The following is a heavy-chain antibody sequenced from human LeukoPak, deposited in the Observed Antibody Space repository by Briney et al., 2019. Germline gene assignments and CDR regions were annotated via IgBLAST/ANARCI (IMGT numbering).Heavy chain of an antibody. D-gene: IGHD1-26*01. J-gene: IGHJ3*02. CDR3: AKDGGWELLLDAFDI. V-gene: IGHV3-21*01. CDR2: ISSSSSYI. CDR1: GFTFSSYS. Sequence: PGGSLRLSCAASGFTFSSYSMNWVRQAPGKGLEWVSSISSSSSYIYYADSVKGRFTISRDNAKNSLYLQMNSLRAEDTAVYYCAKDGGWELLLDAFDIWGQGTMVTVSS.